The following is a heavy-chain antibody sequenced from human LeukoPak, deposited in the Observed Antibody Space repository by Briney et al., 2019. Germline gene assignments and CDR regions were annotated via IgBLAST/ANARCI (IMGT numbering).Heavy chain of an antibody. CDR3: AKSRGSGSNMARGVNFDY. Sequence: PGGTLRLSCAASGFTFSDFAMSWVRQAPGKGLEWVSTISDGGSITYYADSVKGRFTISRDNTKNTLFLRMNSLSAEDTALYYCAKSRGSGSNMARGVNFDYWGQGTLVTVSS. CDR2: ISDGGSIT. D-gene: IGHD3-10*01. CDR1: GFTFSDFA. V-gene: IGHV3-23*01. J-gene: IGHJ4*02.